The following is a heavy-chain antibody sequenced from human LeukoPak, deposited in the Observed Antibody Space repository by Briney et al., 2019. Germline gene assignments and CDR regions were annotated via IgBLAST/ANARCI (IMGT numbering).Heavy chain of an antibody. CDR1: GFTFTGFW. V-gene: IGHV3-74*01. D-gene: IGHD3-3*01. CDR2: INSDGSSR. Sequence: GSLRLSCAASGFTFTGFWMHWVRQAPGKGLVWVSRINSDGSSRNYADSVKGRFTISRDNAKKTLYLQMNSLRAEDTAVYYCASVVGGYYPPVDAFDMWGQGTMVTVSS. J-gene: IGHJ3*02. CDR3: ASVVGGYYPPVDAFDM.